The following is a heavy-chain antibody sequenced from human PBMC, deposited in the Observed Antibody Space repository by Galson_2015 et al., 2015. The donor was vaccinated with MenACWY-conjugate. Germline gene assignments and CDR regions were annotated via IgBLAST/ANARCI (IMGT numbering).Heavy chain of an antibody. CDR2: ISYAGSNK. CDR3: ARDPVGSGWYYFDY. Sequence: SLRLSCAASGFTFSNYAMHWARQAPGKGLEWEAVISYAGSNKYYADSVKGRFTISRDNSKNTLYLQMNSLRGEDTAVYYCARDPVGSGWYYFDYWGQGTLVTVSS. V-gene: IGHV3-30-3*01. J-gene: IGHJ4*02. D-gene: IGHD6-19*01. CDR1: GFTFSNYA.